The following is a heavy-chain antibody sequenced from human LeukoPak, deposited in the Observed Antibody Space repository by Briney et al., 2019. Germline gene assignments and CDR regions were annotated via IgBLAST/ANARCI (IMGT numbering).Heavy chain of an antibody. CDR2: FDPEDGES. V-gene: IGHV1-24*01. CDR1: GDTLTELS. J-gene: IGHJ4*02. Sequence: GASVKVSCKXSGDTLTELSMHWVRQAPGKGLEWMGGFDPEDGESIYAQKFQGRVTMTEDTSTDTAYMELSSLRSEDTAVYYCATDQRYNNNRQNDYWGQGTLVTVSS. D-gene: IGHD1-1*01. CDR3: ATDQRYNNNRQNDY.